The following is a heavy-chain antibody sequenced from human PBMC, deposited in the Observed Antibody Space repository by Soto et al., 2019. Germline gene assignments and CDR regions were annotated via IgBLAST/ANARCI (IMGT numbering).Heavy chain of an antibody. Sequence: SETLSLTCTVSGGSISSSSYYWGWIRQPPGKGLEWIGSIYYSGSTYYNPSLKSRVTISVDTSKNQFSLKLSSVTAADTAVYYCARTNQIPERLNWFDPWGQGTLVTVSS. D-gene: IGHD1-1*01. J-gene: IGHJ5*02. CDR2: IYYSGST. CDR3: ARTNQIPERLNWFDP. CDR1: GGSISSSSYY. V-gene: IGHV4-39*01.